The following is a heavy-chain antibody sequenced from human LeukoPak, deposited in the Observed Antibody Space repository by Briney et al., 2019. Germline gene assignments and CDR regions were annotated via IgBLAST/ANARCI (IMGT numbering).Heavy chain of an antibody. CDR3: ARERRRYCSSTSCYRGPYYYYGMDV. D-gene: IGHD2-2*01. CDR1: GFTVSSNY. J-gene: IGHJ6*02. CDR2: IYSGGST. Sequence: GGSLRLSCAASGFTVSSNYMSWVRRAPGKGLECVSVIYSGGSTYYADSVKGRFTISRDNSKNTLYLQMNSLRAEDTAVYYCARERRRYCSSTSCYRGPYYYYGMDVWGQGTTVTASS. V-gene: IGHV3-66*01.